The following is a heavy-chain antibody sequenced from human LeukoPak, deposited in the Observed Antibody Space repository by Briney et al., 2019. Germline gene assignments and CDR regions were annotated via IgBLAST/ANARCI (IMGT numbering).Heavy chain of an antibody. CDR2: ISGSGGST. V-gene: IGHV3-23*01. Sequence: GGSLRLSCAASGFTFSSYAMSWVRQAPGKGLEWVSAISGSGGSTYYADSVKGRFTISRDNSKNTLYLQMNSLRAEDTAVYYYAKDPNYDILTGYEFDYWGQGTLVTVSS. CDR1: GFTFSSYA. CDR3: AKDPNYDILTGYEFDY. J-gene: IGHJ4*02. D-gene: IGHD3-9*01.